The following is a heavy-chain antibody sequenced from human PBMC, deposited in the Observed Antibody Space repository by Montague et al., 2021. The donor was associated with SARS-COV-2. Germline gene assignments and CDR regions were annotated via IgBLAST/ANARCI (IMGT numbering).Heavy chain of an antibody. CDR1: GDSVSSNSAT. J-gene: IGHJ4*02. D-gene: IGHD1-26*01. CDR2: TYYRSRWSN. CDR3: ARERWAVGVSFDY. V-gene: IGHV6-1*01. Sequence: CAISGDSVSSNSATWHWIRQSPSRGLEWPGRTYYRSRWSNDYAVSVRSRIIINPDTSTNQFSLQLSSVTPEDTAVYFCARERWAVGVSFDYWGQGTRVTVSS.